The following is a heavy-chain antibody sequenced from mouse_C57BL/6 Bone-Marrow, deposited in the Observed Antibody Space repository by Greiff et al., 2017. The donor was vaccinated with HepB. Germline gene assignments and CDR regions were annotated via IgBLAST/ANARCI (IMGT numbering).Heavy chain of an antibody. D-gene: IGHD1-1*01. V-gene: IGHV1-54*01. CDR2: IYPGSGGT. J-gene: IGHJ1*03. CDR3: ARDGQIATEEARCFDV. CDR1: GYAFTNYF. Sequence: QVQLQQSGAELVRPGPSVKVSCKASGYAFTNYFIEWVKQRPGQGLEWIGVIYPGSGGTNYNEKFKGKATLTADKSSSTAYMQLSSLTTEDSAVYFCARDGQIATEEARCFDVWGTGTTVTVSA.